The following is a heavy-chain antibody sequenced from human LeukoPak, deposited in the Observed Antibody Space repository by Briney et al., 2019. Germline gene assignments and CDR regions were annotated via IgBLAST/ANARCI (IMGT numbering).Heavy chain of an antibody. CDR2: IGGSGVTT. CDR3: AKCPSSTSCYGVRLDV. Sequence: GGSLRLSCVASGITVTNHALTWVRQAPGKGLEWVSNIGGSGVTTNYAKSVKGRFTISRYNSKNTLYLEMNGLRVDDTAKYYCAKCPSSTSCYGVRLDVWGQGTTVTVSS. CDR1: GITVTNHA. J-gene: IGHJ6*02. V-gene: IGHV3-23*01. D-gene: IGHD2-2*01.